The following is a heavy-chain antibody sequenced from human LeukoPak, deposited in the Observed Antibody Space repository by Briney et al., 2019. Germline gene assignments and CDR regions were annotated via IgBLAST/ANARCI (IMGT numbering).Heavy chain of an antibody. D-gene: IGHD1/OR15-1a*01. V-gene: IGHV3-72*01. J-gene: IGHJ6*02. CDR2: IRNKASTYTT. CDR1: VYNFRDHY. CDR3: GRIAINANNGMDV. Sequence: PGGSLRLFCAVWVYNFRDHYIDWVRQAPGKGLEWVGRIRNKASTYTTEYAASVAGRFTISRDASESSLYLQMNSLRTEDTAVYYCGRIAINANNGMDVWGQGTTVTVSS.